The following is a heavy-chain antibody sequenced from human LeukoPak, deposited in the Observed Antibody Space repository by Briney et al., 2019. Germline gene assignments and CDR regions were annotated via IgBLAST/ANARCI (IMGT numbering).Heavy chain of an antibody. CDR1: GYTFTTDD. D-gene: IGHD3-10*01. V-gene: IGHV1-8*01. CDR2: MNPNSGNT. J-gene: IGHJ5*02. Sequence: ASVKVSCKASGYTFTTDDINWVRQVTGQGLEWMGWMNPNSGNTGYAQKIQGRVTMTRNTSINTAYMELSSLRSEDTAVYYCARGPSRDYGSGSSWFDPWGQGTLVTVSS. CDR3: ARGPSRDYGSGSSWFDP.